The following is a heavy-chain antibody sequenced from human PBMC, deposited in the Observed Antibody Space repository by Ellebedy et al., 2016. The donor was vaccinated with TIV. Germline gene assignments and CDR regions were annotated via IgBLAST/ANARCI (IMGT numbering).Heavy chain of an antibody. CDR2: INPNTGAT. CDR3: ARVGFDGTYAGIDY. V-gene: IGHV1-2*02. J-gene: IGHJ4*02. CDR1: GYTFSDNY. D-gene: IGHD1-26*01. Sequence: AASVKVSCKGFGYTFSDNYIHWARQAPGQGLEWMAWINPNTGATNYAENFQGRVTMTRDASLSTVYMELSRLTGDDTAVYYCARVGFDGTYAGIDYWGQGTLVTVSS.